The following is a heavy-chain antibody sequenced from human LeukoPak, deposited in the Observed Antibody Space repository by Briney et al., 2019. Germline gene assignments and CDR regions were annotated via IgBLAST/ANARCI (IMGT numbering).Heavy chain of an antibody. Sequence: GRSLRLSCTASGFTFGDYAMSWFRQAPGKALEWVGFIRSKAYGGTTEYAASVKGRFTISRDDSKSIAYLQMNSLKTEDTAVYYCTRDPYSGYDFRWGQGTLVTVSS. J-gene: IGHJ4*02. D-gene: IGHD5-12*01. V-gene: IGHV3-49*03. CDR1: GFTFGDYA. CDR3: TRDPYSGYDFR. CDR2: IRSKAYGGTT.